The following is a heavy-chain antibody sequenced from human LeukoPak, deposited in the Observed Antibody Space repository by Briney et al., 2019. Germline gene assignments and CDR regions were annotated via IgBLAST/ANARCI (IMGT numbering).Heavy chain of an antibody. J-gene: IGHJ4*02. CDR3: ARRNIRFLELDF. CDR2: MNPNSGNT. D-gene: IGHD3-3*01. Sequence: ASVEVSCKASGYTFTSYGISWVRQAPGQGLEWMGWMNPNSGNTGYAQKLQGRVTMTRNTSIRTAYMELSGLRPEDTAVYYCARRNIRFLELDFWGQGTLVTVSS. CDR1: GYTFTSYG. V-gene: IGHV1-8*02.